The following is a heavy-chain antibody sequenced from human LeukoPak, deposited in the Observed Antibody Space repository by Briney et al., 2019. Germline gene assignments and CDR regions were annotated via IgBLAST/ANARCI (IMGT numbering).Heavy chain of an antibody. CDR2: ISGSRGTT. CDR1: GFTFSTYA. J-gene: IGHJ4*02. D-gene: IGHD5-18*01. CDR3: ASRYSYGSYYFDY. Sequence: GGSLRLSCAASGFTFSTYAMSWVRQAPGKGLEWVSAISGSRGTTYYADSVKGRFTISRDNSKNTLYLQMNSLRVEDTAVYYCASRYSYGSYYFDYWGQGTLVTVSS. V-gene: IGHV3-23*01.